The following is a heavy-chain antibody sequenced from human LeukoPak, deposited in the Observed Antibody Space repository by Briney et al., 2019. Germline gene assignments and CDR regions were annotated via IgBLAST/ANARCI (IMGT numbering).Heavy chain of an antibody. V-gene: IGHV4-59*11. CDR2: IYYSGST. CDR1: GGSINSHY. Sequence: SETLSLTCTVPGGSINSHYWSWLRQPPGKGLEWIGYIYYSGSTHYNPSLKSRVTISVDTSKNHFSLKLGSVTAADTAVYYCARMRDWFDPWGQGTLVTVSS. CDR3: ARMRDWFDP. J-gene: IGHJ5*02.